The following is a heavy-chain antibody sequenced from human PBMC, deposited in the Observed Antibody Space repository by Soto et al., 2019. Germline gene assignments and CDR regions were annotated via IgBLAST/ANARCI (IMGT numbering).Heavy chain of an antibody. CDR1: GFTFNDYY. Sequence: VQLVESGGGLVKPGGSLRLSCAASGFTFNDYYMTWIRQAPGKGLEWISYISISGSNIHYADSVKGRFTISRDNAKKSLYLQMDSLRAEDTAVYFCARGWRYDFRSGYFEFWGQGALVTVSS. CDR2: ISISGSNI. CDR3: ARGWRYDFRSGYFEF. V-gene: IGHV3-11*01. D-gene: IGHD3-3*01. J-gene: IGHJ4*02.